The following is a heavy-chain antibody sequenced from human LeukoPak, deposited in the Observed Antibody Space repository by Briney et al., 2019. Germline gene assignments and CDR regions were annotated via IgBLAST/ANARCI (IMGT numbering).Heavy chain of an antibody. J-gene: IGHJ6*02. CDR3: ARVWHTWYYYGSWDV. D-gene: IGHD3-10*01. Sequence: GGSLRLSCVDSGFTFSSSWMSWVRQAPGKGLVWVSRINSDGTYAHYVDSVKGRFTISRDNARNTLYLQMNSLRAEDTAVYYCARVWHTWYYYGSWDVWGQGTTVTVSS. CDR1: GFTFSSSW. CDR2: INSDGTYA. V-gene: IGHV3-74*01.